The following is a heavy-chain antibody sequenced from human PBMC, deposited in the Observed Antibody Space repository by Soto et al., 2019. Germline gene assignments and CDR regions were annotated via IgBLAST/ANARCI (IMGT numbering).Heavy chain of an antibody. D-gene: IGHD3-10*01. Sequence: QIHLVQSGAEVKKPGASVKVSCKTSGYTFISYGINWLRQAPGQGLEWVGYINAYTGDTNYAQKFQGRVTMNTDTSTSTAYMELTSLRSDDTAVYYCAREVYGREVWLEPWGQGTLVTVSS. CDR3: AREVYGREVWLEP. V-gene: IGHV1-18*01. CDR1: GYTFISYG. CDR2: INAYTGDT. J-gene: IGHJ5*02.